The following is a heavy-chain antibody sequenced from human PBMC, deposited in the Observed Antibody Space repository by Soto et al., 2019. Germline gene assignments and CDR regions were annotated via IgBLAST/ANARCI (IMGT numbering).Heavy chain of an antibody. V-gene: IGHV1-18*01. CDR3: ARDTSPWNPSMVTGSDY. Sequence: ASVKVSCKASGYTFTSYGISWVRQAPGQGLEWMGWISAYNGNTNYAQKLQGRVTMTTDTSTSTAYMELRSLRSDDTAVYYCARDTSPWNPSMVTGSDYWGQGTLVTVSS. D-gene: IGHD5-18*01. CDR1: GYTFTSYG. CDR2: ISAYNGNT. J-gene: IGHJ4*02.